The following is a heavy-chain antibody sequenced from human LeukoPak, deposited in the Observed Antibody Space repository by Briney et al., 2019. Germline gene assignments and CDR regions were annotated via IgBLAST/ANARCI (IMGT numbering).Heavy chain of an antibody. D-gene: IGHD3-22*01. J-gene: IGHJ4*02. V-gene: IGHV4-59*01. CDR1: GGSISSYY. Sequence: SETLSLTCTVSGGSISSYYWSWIRQLPGKGLEWIGYIYYSGSTNYNPSLKSRVTISVDTSKNQLSLKLSSVTAADTAVYYCARGYDSSGFAYYWGQGTLVTVSS. CDR3: ARGYDSSGFAYY. CDR2: IYYSGST.